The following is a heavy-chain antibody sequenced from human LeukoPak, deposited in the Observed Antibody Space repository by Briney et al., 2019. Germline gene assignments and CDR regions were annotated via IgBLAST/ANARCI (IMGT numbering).Heavy chain of an antibody. CDR2: TYHRSKWYN. CDR3: AKDHEDSSGYYQDWFDP. D-gene: IGHD3-22*01. V-gene: IGHV6-1*01. Sequence: SQTLSLTCAISGDIVSSNSAAWNWIRQSPSRGLEWLGRTYHRSKWYNDYAVSVKSRITINPDTSKNQFSLQLNSVTPEDTAVYYCAKDHEDSSGYYQDWFDPWGQGTLVTVSS. J-gene: IGHJ5*02. CDR1: GDIVSSNSAA.